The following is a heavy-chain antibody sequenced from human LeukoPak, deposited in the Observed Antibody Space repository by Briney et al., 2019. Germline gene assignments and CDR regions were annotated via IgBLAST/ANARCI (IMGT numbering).Heavy chain of an antibody. CDR1: GGSISSYY. Sequence: SETLSLTCTVSGGSISSYYWSWIRQPPVKVLEWIGYIYYSGSTNYNPSLKSRVTISVDTSKSQFSLKLSSVPAADTAVYYCARHTTVEDYYYGMDVWGQGTTVTVSS. CDR2: IYYSGST. D-gene: IGHD4-23*01. J-gene: IGHJ6*02. CDR3: ARHTTVEDYYYGMDV. V-gene: IGHV4-59*08.